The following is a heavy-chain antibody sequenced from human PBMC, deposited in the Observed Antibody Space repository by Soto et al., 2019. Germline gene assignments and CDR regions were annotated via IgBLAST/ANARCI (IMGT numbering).Heavy chain of an antibody. D-gene: IGHD6-25*01. CDR1: GYTFTNYA. V-gene: IGHV1-3*01. Sequence: ASVKVSCKASGYTFTNYAMHWVRQAPGQRLEWMGWINGGNGNTKYSPKLQDRVTITRNTSSSTAYMELSSLRSEDTALYYCARDGVAAGNINFDYWGQGTMVTVSS. J-gene: IGHJ4*02. CDR3: ARDGVAAGNINFDY. CDR2: INGGNGNT.